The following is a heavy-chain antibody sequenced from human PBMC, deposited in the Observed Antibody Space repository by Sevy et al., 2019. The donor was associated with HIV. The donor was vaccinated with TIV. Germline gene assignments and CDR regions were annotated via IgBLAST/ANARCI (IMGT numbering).Heavy chain of an antibody. D-gene: IGHD3-16*01. Sequence: ASVKVSCKASGGTFSSYAISWVRQAPGQGREWMGGIMPIFGTANYAQKFQGRVRITADESTSTAYMELSSLRSEDTAVYYCARDGLYVGGRHAFDIWGQGTMVTVSS. V-gene: IGHV1-69*13. CDR1: GGTFSSYA. CDR2: IMPIFGTA. J-gene: IGHJ3*02. CDR3: ARDGLYVGGRHAFDI.